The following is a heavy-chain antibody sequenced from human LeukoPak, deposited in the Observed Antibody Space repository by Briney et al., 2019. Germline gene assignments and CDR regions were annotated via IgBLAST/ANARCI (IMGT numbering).Heavy chain of an antibody. Sequence: NPSETLSLTCTVSGGSISSYYWSWIQQPPGKGLEWIGYIYYSGSTNYNPSLKSRVTISVDTSKNQFSLKLSSVTAADTAVYYCAREGSGYNWFDPWGQGTLVTVSP. J-gene: IGHJ5*02. CDR2: IYYSGST. CDR3: AREGSGYNWFDP. CDR1: GGSISSYY. V-gene: IGHV4-59*01. D-gene: IGHD3-3*01.